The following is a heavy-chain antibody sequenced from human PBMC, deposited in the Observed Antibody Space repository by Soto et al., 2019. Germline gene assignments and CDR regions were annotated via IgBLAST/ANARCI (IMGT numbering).Heavy chain of an antibody. CDR1: GGSISSYY. D-gene: IGHD3-3*01. CDR3: ARAGTYYDFWSGYSRFDP. Sequence: ETLSLTCTVSGGSISSYYWSWIRQPAGKGLEWIGRIYTSGSTNYNPSLKSRVTMSVDTSKNQFSLKLSSVTAADTAVYYCARAGTYYDFWSGYSRFDPWGQGTLVTVSS. J-gene: IGHJ5*02. V-gene: IGHV4-4*07. CDR2: IYTSGST.